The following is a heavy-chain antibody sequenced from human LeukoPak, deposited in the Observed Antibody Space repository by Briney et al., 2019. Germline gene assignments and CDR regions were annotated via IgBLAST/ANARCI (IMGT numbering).Heavy chain of an antibody. CDR2: IYYSGRT. Sequence: SETLSLTCTVSGGSISSYYWSWIRQPPGKGLEWIEYIYYSGRTNYNPSLKSRVTISVDTSKNQFSLQRSSVTAADTAVYYCARDFGGLRDYWGQGTLVTVSS. D-gene: IGHD3-10*01. CDR1: GGSISSYY. CDR3: ARDFGGLRDY. V-gene: IGHV4-59*01. J-gene: IGHJ4*02.